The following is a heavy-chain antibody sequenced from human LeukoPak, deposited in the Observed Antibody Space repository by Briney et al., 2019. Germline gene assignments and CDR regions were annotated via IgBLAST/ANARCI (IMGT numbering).Heavy chain of an antibody. Sequence: SETLSLTCAVSGGSISSYYWSWIRQPPGKGLEWIGYIYYSGSTNYNPSLKSRVTISVDTSKNQFSLKLSSVTAADTAVYYCAREGSRGSNWFDPWGQGTLVTVSS. V-gene: IGHV4-59*12. D-gene: IGHD1-26*01. CDR1: GGSISSYY. J-gene: IGHJ5*02. CDR3: AREGSRGSNWFDP. CDR2: IYYSGST.